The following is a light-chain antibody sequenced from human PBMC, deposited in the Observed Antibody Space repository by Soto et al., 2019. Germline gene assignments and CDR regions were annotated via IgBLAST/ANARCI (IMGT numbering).Light chain of an antibody. CDR2: GAS. CDR3: QQYTNWPPYT. J-gene: IGKJ2*01. CDR1: QSVSTN. V-gene: IGKV3-15*01. Sequence: EIVMTQSPATLSVSPGERVTLSCRASQSVSTNLAWYQQKPGQSPRLLIYGASTRATGIPARFSGSGSETEFTLTISSLQSEDFAVYYCQQYTNWPPYTFGQGTNLEIK.